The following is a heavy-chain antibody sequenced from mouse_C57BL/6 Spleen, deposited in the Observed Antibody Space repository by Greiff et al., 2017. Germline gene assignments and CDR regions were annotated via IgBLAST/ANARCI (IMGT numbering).Heavy chain of an antibody. CDR1: GYTFTSYW. CDR3: ARRALSSVGAMDY. V-gene: IGHV1-69*01. CDR2: IDPSDSYP. Sequence: QVQLQQPGAELVMPGASVKLSCKASGYTFTSYWMHWVKQRPGQGLEWIGEIDPSDSYPNYNQKFKGKSTLTVDKSSSTAYMQLSSLTSEDSAVYYGARRALSSVGAMDYWGQGTSVTVSS. D-gene: IGHD6-1*01. J-gene: IGHJ4*01.